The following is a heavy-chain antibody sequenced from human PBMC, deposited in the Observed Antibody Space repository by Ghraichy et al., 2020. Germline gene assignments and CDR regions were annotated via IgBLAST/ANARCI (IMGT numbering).Heavy chain of an antibody. J-gene: IGHJ4*02. CDR3: ARDIYFYDGSGWGTSDC. CDR1: GFTLSNFW. CDR2: IKQDGSEK. D-gene: IGHD3-22*01. V-gene: IGHV3-7*03. Sequence: GGSLRLSCVASGFTLSNFWMSWVRQVPGKGLEWVANIKQDGSEKYYVDSVKGRFTISRDNAKNSLYLQLNSLRAEDTAIYYCARDIYFYDGSGWGTSDCWGQGTLVTVSS.